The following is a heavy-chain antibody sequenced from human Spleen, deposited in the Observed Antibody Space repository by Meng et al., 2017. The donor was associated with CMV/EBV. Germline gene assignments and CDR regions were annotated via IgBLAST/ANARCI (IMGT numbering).Heavy chain of an antibody. CDR1: GGSISSYY. CDR3: ARHPYSYRLERIDY. V-gene: IGHV4-59*08. D-gene: IGHD5-18*01. J-gene: IGHJ4*02. Sequence: SETLSLTCTVSGGSISSYYWSWIRQPPGKGLEWIGYIYYSGSTNYNPSLKSRVTISVDTTKNQFSLKLSSVTAADTAVYYCARHPYSYRLERIDYWGQGTLVTVSS. CDR2: IYYSGST.